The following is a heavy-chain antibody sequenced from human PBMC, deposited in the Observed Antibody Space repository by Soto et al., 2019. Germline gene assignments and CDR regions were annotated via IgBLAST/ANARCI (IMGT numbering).Heavy chain of an antibody. CDR3: ARRPYRTIFGVVTMPTKYYYYGMDV. CDR1: GGSISSSSYY. CDR2: IYYSGST. J-gene: IGHJ6*02. D-gene: IGHD3-3*01. Sequence: QLQLQESGPGLVKPSETLSLTCTVSGGSISSSSYYWGWIRQPPGKGLEWIGSIYYSGSTYYNPSLKSRVTISVDTSKNQFSLKLSSVTAADTAVYYCARRPYRTIFGVVTMPTKYYYYGMDVWGQGTTVTVSS. V-gene: IGHV4-39*01.